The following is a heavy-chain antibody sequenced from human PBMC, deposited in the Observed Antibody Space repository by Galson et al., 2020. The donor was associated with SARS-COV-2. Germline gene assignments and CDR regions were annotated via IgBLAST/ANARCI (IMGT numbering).Heavy chain of an antibody. J-gene: IGHJ3*02. Sequence: GESLKISCAASGFTFDDYTMHWVRQAPGKGLEWVSLISWDSGSIYYADSVHGRFTVSRDNSKNSLYLQMTSLRTEDTALYYCSAGGYGSGSFDSFDIWGQGTMVTVSS. V-gene: IGHV3-43*01. CDR1: GFTFDDYT. CDR2: ISWDSGSI. CDR3: SAGGYGSGSFDSFDI. D-gene: IGHD3-10*01.